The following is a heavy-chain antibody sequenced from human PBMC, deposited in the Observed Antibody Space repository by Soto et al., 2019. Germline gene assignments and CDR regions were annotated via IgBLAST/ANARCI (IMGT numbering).Heavy chain of an antibody. D-gene: IGHD3-3*01. CDR1: GYTFTSYA. J-gene: IGHJ5*02. V-gene: IGHV1-3*05. CDR3: ARGYDFWSGPQDP. Sequence: QVQLVQSGAEEKKPGASVKVSCKASGYTFTSYAMHWVRQAPGQRLEWMGWINAGNGNTKYSQKFQGRVTITRDTTASTADMKVSSVRSEDTAVYYCARGYDFWSGPQDPWGQGTLVTVSS. CDR2: INAGNGNT.